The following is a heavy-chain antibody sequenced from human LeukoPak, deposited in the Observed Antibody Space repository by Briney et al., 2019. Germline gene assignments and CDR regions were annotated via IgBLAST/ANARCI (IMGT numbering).Heavy chain of an antibody. CDR2: IYYSGST. J-gene: IGHJ4*02. D-gene: IGHD2-2*01. CDR3: ARQRRYCSSTSCYAFDY. Sequence: SSETLSLTCTVSGGSISSSSYYWGWIRRPPGKGLEWIGSIYYSGSTYYNPSLKSRVTISVDTPKNQFSLKLSSVTAADTAVYYCARQRRYCSSTSCYAFDYWGQGTLVTVSS. V-gene: IGHV4-39*01. CDR1: GGSISSSSYY.